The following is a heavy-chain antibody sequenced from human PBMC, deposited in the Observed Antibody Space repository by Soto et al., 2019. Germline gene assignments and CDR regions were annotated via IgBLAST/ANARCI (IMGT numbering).Heavy chain of an antibody. CDR1: GGSVSSGSYY. J-gene: IGHJ4*02. D-gene: IGHD1-26*01. V-gene: IGHV4-61*01. Sequence: SETLSLTCTVSGGSVSSGSYYWSWIRQPPGKGLEWIGYIYYSGSTNYNPSLKSRVTISVDTSKNQFSLKLSSVTAADTAVYYCARGRRVGASRYYFDYWGQGTLVTVSS. CDR2: IYYSGST. CDR3: ARGRRVGASRYYFDY.